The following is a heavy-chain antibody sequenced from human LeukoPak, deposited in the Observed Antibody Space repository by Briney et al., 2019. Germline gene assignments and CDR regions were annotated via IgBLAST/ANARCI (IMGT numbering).Heavy chain of an antibody. V-gene: IGHV4-59*01. D-gene: IGHD5-18*01. CDR2: IYYSGST. CDR1: GGSISSYY. Sequence: PSETLSLTCTVSGGSISSYYWSWIRQPPGKGLEWIVYIYYSGSTNYNPSLKSRVTISVDTSKNQFSLKLSSVTAADTAVYYCARAWIQHMGDAFDIWGQGTMVTVSS. CDR3: ARAWIQHMGDAFDI. J-gene: IGHJ3*02.